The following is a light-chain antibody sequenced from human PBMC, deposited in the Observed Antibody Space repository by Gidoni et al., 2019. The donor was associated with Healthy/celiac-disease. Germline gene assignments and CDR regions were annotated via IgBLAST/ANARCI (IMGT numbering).Light chain of an antibody. J-gene: IGKJ2*03. CDR2: KAS. Sequence: DIQMTQSPSTLSASVGARVTITCRASQSMSSWLAWYQQKPGKAPKLLIYKASSLESGVPSRFSGSGSGTEFTLTISSLQPDDFATYYCQQYNSYSPTYSFGQGTKLEIK. V-gene: IGKV1-5*03. CDR1: QSMSSW. CDR3: QQYNSYSPTYS.